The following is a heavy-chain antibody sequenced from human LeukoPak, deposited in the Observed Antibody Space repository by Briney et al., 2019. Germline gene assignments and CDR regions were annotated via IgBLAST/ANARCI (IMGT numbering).Heavy chain of an antibody. CDR1: GLTVSSNC. J-gene: IGHJ4*02. D-gene: IGHD4-23*01. Sequence: GSLRLSCVASGLTVSSNCMTWVRQPPGKGLEWIGYIYYSGSTNYNPSLKSRVTISVDTSKNQFSLKLSSVTAADTAVYYCARVPDYGGIAPFDYWGQGTLVTVSS. V-gene: IGHV4-59*02. CDR3: ARVPDYGGIAPFDY. CDR2: IYYSGST.